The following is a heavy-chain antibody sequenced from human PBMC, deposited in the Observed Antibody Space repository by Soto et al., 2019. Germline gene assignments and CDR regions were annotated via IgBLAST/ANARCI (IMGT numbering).Heavy chain of an antibody. CDR3: AKDEGVGGTLGLFDY. CDR2: MSSDGSKI. D-gene: IGHD1-26*01. V-gene: IGHV3-30*18. J-gene: IGHJ4*02. CDR1: GFDFTYYA. Sequence: QVQLVESGGGAVQPGASLRLSCVASGFDFTYYAMHWVRQAPGKGLESVAVMSSDGSKIHHTDSVKGRFTISRDNSKNTLYLQMNNLRKEDTAVYFCAKDEGVGGTLGLFDYWGQGTLVSVSS.